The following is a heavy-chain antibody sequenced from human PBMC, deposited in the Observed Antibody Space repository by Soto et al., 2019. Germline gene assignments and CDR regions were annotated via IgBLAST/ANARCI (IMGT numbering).Heavy chain of an antibody. CDR1: VFTFTRYS. CDR3: ARESEDLTSNFDY. CDR2: ISSTTNYI. V-gene: IGHV3-21*01. J-gene: IGHJ4*02. Sequence: GSLSLSCAASVFTFTRYSINLVRQAPGKGLEWVSSISSTTNYIYYADSMKGRFTVSRDNAKNSVYLEMNSLSAEDTAVYYCARESEDLTSNFDYWGQGTLVTVSS.